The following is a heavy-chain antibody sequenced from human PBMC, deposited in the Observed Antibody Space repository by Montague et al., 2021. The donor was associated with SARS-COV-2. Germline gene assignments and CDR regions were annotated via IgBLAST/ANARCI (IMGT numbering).Heavy chain of an antibody. CDR1: GDSISNNRYY. CDR2: IFHTGSA. D-gene: IGHD3-10*01. CDR3: ARHPQRTSVINRAGVIGRGTAAFEX. V-gene: IGHV4-39*01. Sequence: SETLSLTCTVSGDSISNNRYYWDWIRQAPGKGLECLGTIFHTGSAYYNPSLNDRVSMSVDTSKGQFSLRITSVTAADTAVYYCARHPQRTSVINRAGVIGRGTAAFEXWGRGILVTVSS. J-gene: IGHJ4*01.